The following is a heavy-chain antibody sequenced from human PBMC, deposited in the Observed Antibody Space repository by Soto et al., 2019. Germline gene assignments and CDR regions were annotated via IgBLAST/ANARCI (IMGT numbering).Heavy chain of an antibody. CDR3: ARDRVVVAAHYYYYGMDV. CDR2: IIPIFGTA. CDR1: GGTFSSYA. J-gene: IGHJ6*02. Sequence: SVKVSCKASGGTFSSYAISWVRQAPGQGLEWMGGIIPIFGTANYAQKFQGRVTITADESTSTAYMELSSLRSEDTAVYYCARDRVVVAAHYYYYGMDVCGQGTTVTVS. V-gene: IGHV1-69*13. D-gene: IGHD2-15*01.